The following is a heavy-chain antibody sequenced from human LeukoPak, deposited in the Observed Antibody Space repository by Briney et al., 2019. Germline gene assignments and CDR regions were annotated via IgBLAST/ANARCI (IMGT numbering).Heavy chain of an antibody. CDR3: ARDVRQKPGLRGLDP. V-gene: IGHV4-61*02. CDR1: GASISSDVYYY. J-gene: IGHJ5*02. CDR2: IHTSGIT. Sequence: SQTLSLTCTVSGASISSDVYYYWTWIRQSAGKGLEYVGRIHTSGITDYNPSLKGRVTISRDTSKNQFSLELSSVTAADTAVCYCARDVRQKPGLRGLDPWGQGILVTVSS.